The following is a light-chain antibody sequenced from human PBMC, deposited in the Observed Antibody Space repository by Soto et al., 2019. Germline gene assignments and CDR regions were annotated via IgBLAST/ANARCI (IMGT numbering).Light chain of an antibody. CDR3: QHYTCSPCT. Sequence: EVVLTQSPGTLSLSPGERATLSCRASQSVSSSYLAWYQQKPGQAPRLLIYGASTRATGIPDRFSGSGSGTDFTLTISRLEPEDFAVYYCQHYTCSPCTFGQGTKVEIK. V-gene: IGKV3-20*01. J-gene: IGKJ1*01. CDR2: GAS. CDR1: QSVSSSY.